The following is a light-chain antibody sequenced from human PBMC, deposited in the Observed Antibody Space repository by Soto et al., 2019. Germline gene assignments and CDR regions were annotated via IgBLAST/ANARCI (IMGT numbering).Light chain of an antibody. V-gene: IGKV1-9*01. Sequence: DIQLTQSPSFLSASVGDRVTITCRASQDMTTYIAWYQQKPGTAPKLLIYGASALRSGVPARFSGSESGAVCNLRLSILQPEDFAIDYCQQLNSHPLTFGGGTKVEIK. J-gene: IGKJ4*01. CDR1: QDMTTY. CDR3: QQLNSHPLT. CDR2: GAS.